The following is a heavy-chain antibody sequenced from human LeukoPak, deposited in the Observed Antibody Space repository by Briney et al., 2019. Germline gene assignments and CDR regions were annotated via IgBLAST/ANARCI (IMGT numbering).Heavy chain of an antibody. J-gene: IGHJ4*02. V-gene: IGHV4-34*01. Sequence: SETLSLTCAVYGGASSGYYWSWIRQPPGKGLEWIGEINHSGSTNYNPSPESRVTTSVDTSKNQFSLKLSSVTAADTAVYYCARGTGSSWYGVPFDSWGQGTLVTVSS. D-gene: IGHD6-13*01. CDR2: INHSGST. CDR3: ARGTGSSWYGVPFDS. CDR1: GGASSGYY.